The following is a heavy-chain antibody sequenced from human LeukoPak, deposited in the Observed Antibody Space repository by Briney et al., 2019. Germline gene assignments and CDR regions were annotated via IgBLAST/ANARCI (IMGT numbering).Heavy chain of an antibody. CDR3: ARDNGENYHTAFDY. CDR2: IHGDGRTT. V-gene: IGHV3-74*01. CDR1: GFTFSSYW. J-gene: IGHJ4*02. Sequence: GGSLRLSCAASGFTFSSYWIHWVRQVPGKGLVWVSRIHGDGRTTTYADSVKGRFTISRDNAKNTLYLQMNSLRAEDTAVYYCARDNGENYHTAFDYWGQGALVTVSS. D-gene: IGHD2-8*01.